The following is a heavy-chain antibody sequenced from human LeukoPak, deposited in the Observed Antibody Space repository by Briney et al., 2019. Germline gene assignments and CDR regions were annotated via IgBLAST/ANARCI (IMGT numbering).Heavy chain of an antibody. Sequence: ASVKVSCKAFGYTFTNYGVSWVRQAPGQGLEWMGWISAYNGNTNYAQNIQGRVTMTTDTSTSTPYLELRSLRSDDTAVYYCARGAYCGGDCSSSDAFDIWGQGTTVSVSS. V-gene: IGHV1-18*01. D-gene: IGHD2-21*02. CDR3: ARGAYCGGDCSSSDAFDI. J-gene: IGHJ3*02. CDR2: ISAYNGNT. CDR1: GYTFTNYG.